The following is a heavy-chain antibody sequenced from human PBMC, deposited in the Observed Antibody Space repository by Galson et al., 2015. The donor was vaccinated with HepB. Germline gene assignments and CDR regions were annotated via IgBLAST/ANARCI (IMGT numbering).Heavy chain of an antibody. V-gene: IGHV3-66*02. CDR2: MFSGGST. J-gene: IGHJ4*02. CDR1: GFTVSRNY. Sequence: SLRLSCAASGFTVSRNYMSWVRQAPGKGLEWVSAMFSGGSTYYAHSVKGRFSISRDNSKNTLYLQMNSLRAEDTAVYYCARDRRYYDSTDRFDLWGQGTLVSVSS. D-gene: IGHD3-22*01. CDR3: ARDRRYYDSTDRFDL.